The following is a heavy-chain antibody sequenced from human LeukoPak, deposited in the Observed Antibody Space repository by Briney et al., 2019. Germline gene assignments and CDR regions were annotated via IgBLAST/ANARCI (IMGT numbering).Heavy chain of an antibody. V-gene: IGHV1-46*01. D-gene: IGHD1-26*01. Sequence: ASVKVSCKASGYTFTSYYMHWVRQAPGQGLEWMGIINPSGGSTSYAQKFQGWVTMTRDTSISTAYMELSRLRSDDTAVYYCARSTDIVGATNWFDPWGQGTLVTVSS. J-gene: IGHJ5*02. CDR3: ARSTDIVGATNWFDP. CDR1: GYTFTSYY. CDR2: INPSGGST.